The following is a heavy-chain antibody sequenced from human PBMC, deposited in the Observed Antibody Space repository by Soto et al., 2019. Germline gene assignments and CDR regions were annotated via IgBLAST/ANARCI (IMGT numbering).Heavy chain of an antibody. Sequence: EVQLVESGGGLVKPGGSLRLSCAASGFTFSNAWMSWVRQAPGKGLEWVGRIKSKTDGGTTDYAAPVKGRFTISRDDSKNTLYLQMNSLKTEDTAVYYCTTVRGSKWLLRVKRLDYWGQGTLVTVSS. D-gene: IGHD3-22*01. CDR1: GFTFSNAW. CDR3: TTVRGSKWLLRVKRLDY. V-gene: IGHV3-15*01. J-gene: IGHJ4*02. CDR2: IKSKTDGGTT.